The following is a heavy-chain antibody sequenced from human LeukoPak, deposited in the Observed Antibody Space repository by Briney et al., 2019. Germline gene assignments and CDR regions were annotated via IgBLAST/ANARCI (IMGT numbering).Heavy chain of an antibody. CDR3: ARGGRGAFDI. J-gene: IGHJ3*02. CDR1: GFTFSGYS. D-gene: IGHD3-10*01. V-gene: IGHV3-21*01. Sequence: GGSLRLSCAASGFTFSGYSMNWVRQAPGKRLEWVSSISSSSRYIFYADSVKGRFTISRDNAKNSLYLRMNSLRAEDTAVYFCARGGRGAFDIWGQGTLVTVSS. CDR2: ISSSSRYI.